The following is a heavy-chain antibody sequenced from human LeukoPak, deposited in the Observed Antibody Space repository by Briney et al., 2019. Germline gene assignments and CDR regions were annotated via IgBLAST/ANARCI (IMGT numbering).Heavy chain of an antibody. V-gene: IGHV3-74*01. CDR3: ARDLGVVRGVFTLDY. CDR1: GFTFSIFW. J-gene: IGHJ4*02. Sequence: GGSLRLSCAASGFTFSIFWMHWVRRAPGKGPVWVSRINNDGSSTDYADSVKGRFTISRDNAKNSLYLQMNSLRAEDTAVYYCARDLGVVRGVFTLDYWGQGTLVTVSS. CDR2: INNDGSST. D-gene: IGHD3-10*01.